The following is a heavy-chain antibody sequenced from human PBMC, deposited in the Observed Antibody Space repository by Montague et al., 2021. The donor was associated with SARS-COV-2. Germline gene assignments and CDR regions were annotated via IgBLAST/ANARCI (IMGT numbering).Heavy chain of an antibody. Sequence: SETLSLTCTVSGGSMRDYYWSWIRQPPGEGLEWIGYIYYSGSTDXXPSLNSRVTLSLDTSKNQSSLNLRSVTAADTAFYYCARVHYYTGYVDSWGQGTLVSVSS. CDR3: ARVHYYTGYVDS. CDR2: IYYSGST. J-gene: IGHJ4*02. V-gene: IGHV4-59*01. CDR1: GGSMRDYY. D-gene: IGHD3-22*01.